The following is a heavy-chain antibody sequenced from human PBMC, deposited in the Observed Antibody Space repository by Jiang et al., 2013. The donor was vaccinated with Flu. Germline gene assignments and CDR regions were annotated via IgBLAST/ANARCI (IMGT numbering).Heavy chain of an antibody. CDR1: GASITRNNW. CDR2: IYHSGST. Sequence: GPGLVKPSGTLSLICAVSGASITRNNWWSWVRQSPGKGLEWIGEIYHSGSTNYNPSLKSRVSISVDKAKNQFSLTLTSVTAADTAVYYCAGDPWDANYGMDVWGQGTTVTVSS. D-gene: IGHD1-26*01. J-gene: IGHJ6*02. CDR3: AGDPWDANYGMDV. V-gene: IGHV4-4*02.